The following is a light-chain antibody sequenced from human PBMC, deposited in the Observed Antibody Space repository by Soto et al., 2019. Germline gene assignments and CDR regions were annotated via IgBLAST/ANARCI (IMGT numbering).Light chain of an antibody. CDR2: GAS. V-gene: IGKV3-20*01. J-gene: IGKJ4*01. Sequence: EIVLTQSPGTLSLSPGERATLSCRASQSVSSSYLAWYQQKPGQAPRLLIYGASSRATGIPDRFSGSGSGTYFTLTISRLEPADFAVYYCQQYGSSLGVTFGGGTKVEIK. CDR3: QQYGSSLGVT. CDR1: QSVSSSY.